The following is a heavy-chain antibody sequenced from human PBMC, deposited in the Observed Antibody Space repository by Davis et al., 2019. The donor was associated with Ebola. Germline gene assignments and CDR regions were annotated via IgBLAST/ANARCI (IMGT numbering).Heavy chain of an antibody. D-gene: IGHD1-7*01. Sequence: ASVKVSCRASGYTFTNYDINWVRQASGQGLEWMGWMNPNSGHTGYAQKFQGRVTLTRDTSTSTAHMELSSLRSDDTAVYYCARAPAGSNWNYGGNWFDLWGQGTLVTVSS. CDR1: GYTFTNYD. CDR2: MNPNSGHT. CDR3: ARAPAGSNWNYGGNWFDL. V-gene: IGHV1-8*01. J-gene: IGHJ5*02.